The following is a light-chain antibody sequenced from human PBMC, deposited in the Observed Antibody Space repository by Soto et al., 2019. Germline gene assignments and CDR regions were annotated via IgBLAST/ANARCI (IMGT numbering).Light chain of an antibody. J-gene: IGKJ1*01. CDR1: QSITRF. CDR3: QQSHTTPWT. CDR2: AAS. Sequence: DIQMIQFPSSLSASVGDRVTISCRASQSITRFLNWYQQKPGTAPALLISAASSLQSGVPSRFSGSGFGTEFTLTIVSLQPEEFATYYCQQSHTTPWTFGHGTKAEIK. V-gene: IGKV1-39*01.